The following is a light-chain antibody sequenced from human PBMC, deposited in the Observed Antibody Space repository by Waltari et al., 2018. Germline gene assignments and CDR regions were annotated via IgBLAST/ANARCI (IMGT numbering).Light chain of an antibody. CDR1: QSVRSN. Sequence: EIVMTQSPATLSVSPGERATLSCRARQSVRSNLVWYQQKPGQAPRLLVFGASTRATGIPARFSGGGSGTEFNLTISSLQSEDFAVYYCQHYNNWPPYTFGQGTKLEIK. CDR2: GAS. V-gene: IGKV3-15*01. J-gene: IGKJ2*01. CDR3: QHYNNWPPYT.